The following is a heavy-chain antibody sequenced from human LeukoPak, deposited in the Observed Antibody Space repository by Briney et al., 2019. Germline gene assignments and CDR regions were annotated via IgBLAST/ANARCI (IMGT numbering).Heavy chain of an antibody. D-gene: IGHD6-13*01. J-gene: IGHJ4*02. Sequence: SETLSLTCAVYGGSFSGYSWSWIRQSPGKGLEWIGEINHSGSTNYNPSLKSRVTISVDTSKNQFSLNLKSVTPEDTAVYYCARNLIPEQLVLNFWGQGTLVTVSS. CDR2: INHSGST. V-gene: IGHV4-34*01. CDR1: GGSFSGYS. CDR3: ARNLIPEQLVLNF.